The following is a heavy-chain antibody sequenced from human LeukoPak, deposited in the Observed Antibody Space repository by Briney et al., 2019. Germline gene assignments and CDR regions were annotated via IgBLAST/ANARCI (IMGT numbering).Heavy chain of an antibody. CDR2: IYYSGRT. CDR3: ARDNGGYDYGEFSYSAY. V-gene: IGHV4-30-4*01. D-gene: IGHD4-17*01. Sequence: SETLSLTCSVSGGSISSGDYYWSWIRQPPGKGLEGIRYIYYSGRTYYTPSLKSRVTISVDTSKNQFSLKLSSVTAADTAVYYCARDNGGYDYGEFSYSAYWGQGTLVTISS. J-gene: IGHJ4*02. CDR1: GGSISSGDYY.